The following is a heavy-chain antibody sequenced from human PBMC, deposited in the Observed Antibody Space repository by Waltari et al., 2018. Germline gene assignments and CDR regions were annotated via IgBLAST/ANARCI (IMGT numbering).Heavy chain of an antibody. J-gene: IGHJ4*02. CDR1: GGTFSSYA. D-gene: IGHD3-10*01. V-gene: IGHV1-69*08. Sequence: QVQLVQSGAEVQKPGSSVKVSCKASGGTFSSYAISWVRQAPGQGLEWMGRIIPIFVTANYAQKFQGRVTITAAKSTSTAYMELSSLRSEDTAVYYCARGGGYYGSGSHDYWGPGTLVTVSS. CDR3: ARGGGYYGSGSHDY. CDR2: IIPIFVTA.